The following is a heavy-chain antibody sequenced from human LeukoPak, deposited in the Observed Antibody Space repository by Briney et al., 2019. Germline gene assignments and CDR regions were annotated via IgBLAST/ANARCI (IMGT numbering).Heavy chain of an antibody. V-gene: IGHV3-53*01. J-gene: IGHJ4*02. D-gene: IGHD3-22*01. Sequence: GGSLRLSCAAPGFTVSSNYMSWVRQAPGKGLEWVSVIYSGGSTYYADSVKGRFTISRDNSKNTLYLQMNSLRAEDTAVYYCALGSGYYSISYYFDYWGQGTLVTVSS. CDR1: GFTVSSNY. CDR3: ALGSGYYSISYYFDY. CDR2: IYSGGST.